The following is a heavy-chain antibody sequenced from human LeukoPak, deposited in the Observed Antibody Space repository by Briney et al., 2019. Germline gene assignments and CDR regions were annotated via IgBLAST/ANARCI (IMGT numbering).Heavy chain of an antibody. CDR3: ARSTVRGVIITPRY. CDR2: IKQDGSEI. D-gene: IGHD3-10*01. J-gene: IGHJ4*02. Sequence: GGSLRLSCAASGFTFSNYWMSWVRQAPGKGLEWVANIKQDGSEIYYVDSVKGRFTISRDNAKKSLYLQMDSLRAEDTAVYYCARSTVRGVIITPRYWGQGTLVTVSS. V-gene: IGHV3-7*01. CDR1: GFTFSNYW.